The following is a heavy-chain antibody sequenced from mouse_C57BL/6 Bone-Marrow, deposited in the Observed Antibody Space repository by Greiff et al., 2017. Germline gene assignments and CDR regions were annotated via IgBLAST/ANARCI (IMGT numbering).Heavy chain of an antibody. CDR3: ARGYYYGSSPYAMDY. D-gene: IGHD1-1*01. Sequence: QVHVKQSGAELVRPGTSVKMSCKASGYTFTNYWIGWAKQRPGHGLEWIGDIYPGGGYTNYNEKFKGKATLTADKSSSTAYMQFSSLTSEDSAIYYCARGYYYGSSPYAMDYWGQGTSVTVSS. J-gene: IGHJ4*01. V-gene: IGHV1-63*01. CDR2: IYPGGGYT. CDR1: GYTFTNYW.